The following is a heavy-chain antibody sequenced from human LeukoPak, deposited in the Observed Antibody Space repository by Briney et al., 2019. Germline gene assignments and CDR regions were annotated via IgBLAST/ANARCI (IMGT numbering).Heavy chain of an antibody. CDR3: ARCSGILTGAFDI. J-gene: IGHJ3*02. D-gene: IGHD3-9*01. Sequence: SVKVSCKASGGTFSSYAISWVRQAPGQGLEWMGGIIPIFGTANYAQKFQGRVTITADESTSTAYMELSSLRSEDTAVYYRARCSGILTGAFDIWGQGTMVTVSS. CDR1: GGTFSSYA. V-gene: IGHV1-69*13. CDR2: IIPIFGTA.